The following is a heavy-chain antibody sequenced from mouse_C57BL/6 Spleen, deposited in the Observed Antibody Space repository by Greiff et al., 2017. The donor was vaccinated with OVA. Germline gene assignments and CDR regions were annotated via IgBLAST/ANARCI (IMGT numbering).Heavy chain of an antibody. Sequence: ESGPGMVKPSQSLSLTCTVTGYSITSGYDWHWIRHFPGNKLEWMGYISYSGSTNYNPSLKSRISITHDTSKNHFFLKLNSVTTEDTATYYCAREETDYYGTYFDYWGQGTTLTVSS. J-gene: IGHJ2*01. CDR3: AREETDYYGTYFDY. V-gene: IGHV3-1*01. CDR1: GYSITSGYD. CDR2: ISYSGST. D-gene: IGHD1-1*01.